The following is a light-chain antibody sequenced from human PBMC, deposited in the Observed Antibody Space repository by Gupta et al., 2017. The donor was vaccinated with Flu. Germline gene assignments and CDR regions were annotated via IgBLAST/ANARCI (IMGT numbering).Light chain of an antibody. Sequence: QSVFTQPPSVSASPGQNVTISCAGSSSNMGNNYVSWYQQLTGTAPKLLIYDNNKRTSGIPDRFSGSKSGTAATLGITGLQTGDEADYYCGTWDSSLSAGVFGGGTKLTVL. CDR3: GTWDSSLSAGV. V-gene: IGLV1-51*01. CDR1: SSNMGNNY. J-gene: IGLJ3*02. CDR2: DNN.